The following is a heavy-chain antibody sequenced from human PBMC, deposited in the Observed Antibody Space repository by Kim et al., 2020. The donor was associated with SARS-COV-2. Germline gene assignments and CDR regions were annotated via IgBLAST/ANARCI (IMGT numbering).Heavy chain of an antibody. CDR3: ARVSPTHDYSTYRPFDY. V-gene: IGHV3-7*03. CDR1: GFTFSNYW. Sequence: GGSLRLSCAASGFTFSNYWMSWVRQAPGKGLEWVANIKQDGSEKDSVDSLKGRFTISRDNARNSLFLQMNGLRADDTAVYYCARVSPTHDYSTYRPFDY. J-gene: IGHJ4*01. D-gene: IGHD4-4*01. CDR2: IKQDGSEK.